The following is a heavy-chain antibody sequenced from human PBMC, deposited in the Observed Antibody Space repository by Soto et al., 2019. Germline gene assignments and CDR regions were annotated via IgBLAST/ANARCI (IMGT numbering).Heavy chain of an antibody. CDR3: ARPEGYCSGGSCFYYYGMDV. V-gene: IGHV3-74*01. CDR2: INSDGSST. Sequence: EVQLVESGGGLVQPGGSLRLSCAASGFTFSSYWMHWVRQAPGKGLVWVSRINSDGSSTSYADSVKGRFTISRDNAKNSLYLQMNRLRAEDTAVYYCARPEGYCSGGSCFYYYGMDVWGQGTTVTVSS. J-gene: IGHJ6*02. CDR1: GFTFSSYW. D-gene: IGHD2-15*01.